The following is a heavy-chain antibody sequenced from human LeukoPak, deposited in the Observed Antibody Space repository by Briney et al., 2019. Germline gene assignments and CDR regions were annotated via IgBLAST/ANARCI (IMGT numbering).Heavy chain of an antibody. CDR3: AKAPLRYDSSGHNWFDP. J-gene: IGHJ5*02. CDR1: GFTFDDYA. Sequence: PGRSLRLSCAASGFTFDDYAMHWVRQAPGKGLEWVSGISWNSGSIGYADFVKGRFTISRDNAKNSLYLQMNSLRAEDTALYYCAKAPLRYDSSGHNWFDPWGQGTLVTVSS. D-gene: IGHD3-22*01. V-gene: IGHV3-9*01. CDR2: ISWNSGSI.